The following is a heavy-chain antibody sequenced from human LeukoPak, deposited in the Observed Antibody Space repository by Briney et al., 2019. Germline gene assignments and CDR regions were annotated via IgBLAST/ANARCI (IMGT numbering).Heavy chain of an antibody. CDR2: IYSGGTT. V-gene: IGHV3-53*04. CDR1: GFTVSTNC. Sequence: GGSLRLSCAASGFTVSTNCMTWVRQAPGKGLEWVSTIYSGGTTYYADSVMGRFTISRPNSRNTLYLQMDSLRAEDTAVYYCARVDTVMAYYFDLWGQGTLVTVSS. D-gene: IGHD5-18*01. CDR3: ARVDTVMAYYFDL. J-gene: IGHJ4*02.